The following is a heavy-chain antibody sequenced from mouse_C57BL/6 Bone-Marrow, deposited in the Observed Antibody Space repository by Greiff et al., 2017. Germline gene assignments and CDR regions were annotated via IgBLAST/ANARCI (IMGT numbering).Heavy chain of an antibody. D-gene: IGHD2-12*01. Sequence: DVQLQESGPGLVKPSQSLSLTCSVTGYSITSGYYWNWIRQFPGNKLEWMGYISYDGSNNYNPSLKNRISITRDTSKNQFFLKLNSVTTEDTATYYCARGYSGDFDYWGQGTTLTVSS. CDR2: ISYDGSN. J-gene: IGHJ2*01. CDR1: GYSITSGYY. CDR3: ARGYSGDFDY. V-gene: IGHV3-6*01.